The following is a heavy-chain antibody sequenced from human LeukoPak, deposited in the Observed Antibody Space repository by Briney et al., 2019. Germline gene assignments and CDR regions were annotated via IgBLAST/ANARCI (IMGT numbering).Heavy chain of an antibody. CDR2: ISAYNGNT. Sequence: ASVKVSCKAPGYTFTSYGISWVRQAPGQGLEWMGWISAYNGNTNYAQKLQGRVTMTTDTSTSTAYMELRSLRSDDTAVYYCARLHTSPVVGIRYYFDYWGQGTLVTVSS. D-gene: IGHD2-15*01. J-gene: IGHJ4*02. CDR3: ARLHTSPVVGIRYYFDY. CDR1: GYTFTSYG. V-gene: IGHV1-18*01.